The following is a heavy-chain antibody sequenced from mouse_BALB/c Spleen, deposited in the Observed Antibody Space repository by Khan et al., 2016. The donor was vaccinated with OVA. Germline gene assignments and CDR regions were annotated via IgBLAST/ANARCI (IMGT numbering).Heavy chain of an antibody. J-gene: IGHJ2*01. Sequence: EVELVESGPGLVKPSQSLSLTCTVTGYSITSDYAWNWIWQFPENKLEWMGYISYSGNTNYNPSLKSRISITRDTSKNQFFLQLNSVTTEDTATYYCARVYGGDFDYWGQGTTLTVSS. V-gene: IGHV3-2*02. CDR1: GYSITSDYA. D-gene: IGHD2-10*02. CDR3: ARVYGGDFDY. CDR2: ISYSGNT.